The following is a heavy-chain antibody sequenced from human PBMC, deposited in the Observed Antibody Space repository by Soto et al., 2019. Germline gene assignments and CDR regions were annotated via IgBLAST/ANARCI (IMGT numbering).Heavy chain of an antibody. Sequence: QLQLQESGPGLVKPSETLSLTCTVSGGSISSSSYYWGWIRQPPGKGLEWIGTIYHSGSTYYNPSLKSRVTISVDTSKNQFSLKLNSVTAADTSIYYCAREMGGSSDYWGQGTLVTVSS. J-gene: IGHJ4*02. D-gene: IGHD1-26*01. CDR2: IYHSGST. V-gene: IGHV4-39*01. CDR3: AREMGGSSDY. CDR1: GGSISSSSYY.